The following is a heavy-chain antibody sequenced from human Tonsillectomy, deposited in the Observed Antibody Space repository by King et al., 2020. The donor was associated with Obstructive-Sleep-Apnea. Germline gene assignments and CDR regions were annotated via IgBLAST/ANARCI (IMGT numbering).Heavy chain of an antibody. J-gene: IGHJ6*02. V-gene: IGHV4-34*01. Sequence: VQLQQWGAGLLKPSETLSLTCAVYGGSFSGYYWSWIRQPPGKGLEWIGEINHSGSTNYNPSLKSRVTISVDTSKNQFSLKLMLSFLTAADTAVYYCARDLRYYSYYYGMDVWGQGTTVTVSS. CDR2: INHSGST. CDR1: GGSFSGYY. CDR3: ARDLRYYSYYYGMDV. D-gene: IGHD5-12*01.